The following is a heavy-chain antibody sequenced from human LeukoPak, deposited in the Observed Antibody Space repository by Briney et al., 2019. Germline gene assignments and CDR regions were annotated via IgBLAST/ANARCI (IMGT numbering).Heavy chain of an antibody. CDR2: IRYDGTNR. CDR1: GFTFSSYG. CDR3: AKSTIVGATVDAFDI. D-gene: IGHD1-26*01. Sequence: GGSLRLSCAASGFTFSSYGMHWVRQAPGKGLEWVAFIRYDGTNRYYADSVKGRFTISRDNSKNTLYLQMNSLRAEDKAVYYCAKSTIVGATVDAFDIWGQGTMVTVSS. J-gene: IGHJ3*02. V-gene: IGHV3-30*02.